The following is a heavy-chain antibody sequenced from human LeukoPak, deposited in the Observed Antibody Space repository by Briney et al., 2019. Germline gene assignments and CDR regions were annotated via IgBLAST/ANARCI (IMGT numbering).Heavy chain of an antibody. CDR2: ISGSGGST. J-gene: IGHJ4*02. D-gene: IGHD3-22*01. CDR1: GFTFSSYS. V-gene: IGHV3-23*01. Sequence: PGGSLRLSCAASGFTFSSYSMNWVRQAPGKGLEWVSGISGSGGSTYYADSVKGRFTISRDNSKNTLYLQMNSLRAEDTAVYYCAKAAEPHYYDSSGYVNYWGQGTLVTVSS. CDR3: AKAAEPHYYDSSGYVNY.